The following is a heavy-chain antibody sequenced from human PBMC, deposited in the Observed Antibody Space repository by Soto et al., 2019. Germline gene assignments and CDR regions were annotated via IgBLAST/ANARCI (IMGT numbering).Heavy chain of an antibody. CDR3: AKKIYGDYFFDY. CDR1: GFTFSSYA. CDR2: ISGSGGST. V-gene: IGHV3-23*01. Sequence: EVQLLESGGGLVQPGGSLRLSCAAPGFTFSSYAMSWVRQAPGKGLEWVSAISGSGGSTYYADSVKGRFTISRDNSKNTLYLQMNSLRAEDTAVYYCAKKIYGDYFFDYWGQGTLVTVSS. J-gene: IGHJ4*02. D-gene: IGHD4-17*01.